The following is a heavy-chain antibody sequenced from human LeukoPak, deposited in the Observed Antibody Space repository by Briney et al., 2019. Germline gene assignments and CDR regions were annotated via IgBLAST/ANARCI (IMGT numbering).Heavy chain of an antibody. D-gene: IGHD1-26*01. V-gene: IGHV3-30*18. CDR1: GFTFSSYG. J-gene: IGHJ4*02. CDR2: ISYDGSNK. Sequence: GGSLRLSCAASGFTFSSYGMHWVRQAPGKGLEWGAVISYDGSNKYYADSVKGRFTISRDNSKNTLYLQMNSLRAEDTAVYYCAKDKSGEFDYWGQGTLVTVSS. CDR3: AKDKSGEFDY.